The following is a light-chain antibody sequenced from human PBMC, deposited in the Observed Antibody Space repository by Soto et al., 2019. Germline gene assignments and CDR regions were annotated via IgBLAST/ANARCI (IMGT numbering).Light chain of an antibody. V-gene: IGLV2-23*02. CDR1: SSDVGNYNL. CDR3: CSYAGSSTVV. J-gene: IGLJ3*02. CDR2: EVS. Sequence: QSALTQPASVSGSPGQSITISGTGTSSDVGNYNLVSWYQQHPGKAPKLMIYEVSKRPSGVSDRFSASKSGNTASLTVSGLQAEDEADYYCCSYAGSSTVVFGGGTKLTVL.